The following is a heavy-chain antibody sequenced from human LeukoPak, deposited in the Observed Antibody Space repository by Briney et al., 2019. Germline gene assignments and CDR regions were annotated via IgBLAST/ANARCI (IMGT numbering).Heavy chain of an antibody. V-gene: IGHV3-7*01. D-gene: IGHD3-22*01. J-gene: IGHJ4*02. CDR3: ARDLYRIVVVPHYFDY. CDR1: GFTFSSYW. CDR2: IKKDGSEK. Sequence: GGSLRLSCAASGFTFSSYWMSWVRQAPGKGLEWVSNIKKDGSEKYYVDSVKGRFTISRDNAKNSLHLQMNSLRAEDTAVYYCARDLYRIVVVPHYFDYWGQGTLVTVSS.